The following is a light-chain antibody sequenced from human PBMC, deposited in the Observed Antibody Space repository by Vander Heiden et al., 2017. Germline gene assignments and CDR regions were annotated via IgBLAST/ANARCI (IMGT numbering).Light chain of an antibody. CDR2: EVI. J-gene: IGLJ2*01. CDR1: SNDVGGFNY. CDR3: ISYAGSNTLI. Sequence: QSALTQPPSASGSPGQSVTISCTGTSNDVGGFNYVSWYQQHPGKAPKLMVYEVIKRPSGVPDRFSGSKSGNTASLTVSGLQAEDEADYYCISYAGSNTLIFGGGTKLTVL. V-gene: IGLV2-8*01.